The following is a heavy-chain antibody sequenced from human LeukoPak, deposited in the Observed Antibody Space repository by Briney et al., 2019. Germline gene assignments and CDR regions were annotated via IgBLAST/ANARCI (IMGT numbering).Heavy chain of an antibody. Sequence: GGSLRLSCSVSGFTVNSNYMSWVRQAPGKGLEWVSTFYSGGSTYYADSVKGRFIISRDISRNTLYLQMSGLRAEDTAVYYCILYMDADSFNSWGQGTLVTVSS. D-gene: IGHD5-18*01. CDR2: FYSGGST. CDR1: GFTVNSNY. J-gene: IGHJ4*02. CDR3: ILYMDADSFNS. V-gene: IGHV3-66*01.